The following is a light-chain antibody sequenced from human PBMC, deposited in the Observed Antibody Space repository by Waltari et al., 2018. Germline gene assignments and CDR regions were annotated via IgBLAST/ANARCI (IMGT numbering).Light chain of an antibody. CDR3: VLYMDSGVWV. V-gene: IGLV8-61*01. Sequence: QTVVTQEPSVSVSPGGTVTLTCALSSGSVSTRFYPSWYQQTPGQAPRTLIYSTNTRLFGVPNRFSGSILGNKAALTIAGAQADDEADYYCVLYMDSGVWVFGGGTKLTVL. CDR1: SGSVSTRFY. CDR2: STN. J-gene: IGLJ3*02.